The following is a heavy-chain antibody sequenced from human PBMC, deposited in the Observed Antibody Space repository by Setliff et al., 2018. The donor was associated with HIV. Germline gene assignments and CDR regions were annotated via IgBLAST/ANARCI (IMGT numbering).Heavy chain of an antibody. J-gene: IGHJ4*02. Sequence: PGQSLKISCKASGYKFTGYWINWVRQMPGKGLEWMGRIDPSDSYVDYSPSFQGHVTIPIDKSVSSAHPQWSSLKASDTAMYYCARHKNGAYSLDSWGQGTLVTVSS. D-gene: IGHD4-17*01. CDR2: IDPSDSYV. V-gene: IGHV5-10-1*01. CDR1: GYKFTGYW. CDR3: ARHKNGAYSLDS.